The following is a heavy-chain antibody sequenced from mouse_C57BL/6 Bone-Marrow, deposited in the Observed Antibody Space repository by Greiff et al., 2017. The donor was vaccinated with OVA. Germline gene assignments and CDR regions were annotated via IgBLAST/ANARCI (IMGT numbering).Heavy chain of an antibody. CDR1: GYTFTDYE. J-gene: IGHJ3*01. CDR3: TRVYDGHSGGLAY. D-gene: IGHD2-3*01. V-gene: IGHV1-15*01. Sequence: QVQLQQSGAELVRPGASVTLSCKASGYTFTDYEMHWVKQTPVHGLEWIGAIDPETGGTAYNQKFKGKAILTADKSSSTAYMELRSLTSEDSAVYYCTRVYDGHSGGLAYWGQGTLVTVSA. CDR2: IDPETGGT.